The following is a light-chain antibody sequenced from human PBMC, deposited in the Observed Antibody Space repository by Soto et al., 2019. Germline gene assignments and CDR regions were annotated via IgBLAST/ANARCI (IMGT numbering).Light chain of an antibody. CDR2: GAS. V-gene: IGKV3-15*01. CDR3: QQYNNWPPT. J-gene: IGKJ5*01. Sequence: EIVMTQSPATLSVSPGERATLSCRASQSVSSSLAWYQQKPGQAPRLLIYGASTRATGFPARFSGSGSGTEFTLTISSLQSEDFAVYSCQQYNNWPPTFGQGTRLEIK. CDR1: QSVSSS.